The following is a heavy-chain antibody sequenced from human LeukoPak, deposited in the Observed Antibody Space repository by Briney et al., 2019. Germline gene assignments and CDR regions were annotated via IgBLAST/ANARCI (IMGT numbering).Heavy chain of an antibody. CDR2: IYPGDSDT. D-gene: IGHD4-17*01. Sequence: GESLKISCKGSGYTFTTYWIGWVRQMPGKGLEWMGIIYPGDSDTTYSPSFQGQVIISADKSISTAYLHWSSLKASDTATYFCARPVDYGDYSGAFDIWGQGTMVTVSS. J-gene: IGHJ3*02. V-gene: IGHV5-51*01. CDR3: ARPVDYGDYSGAFDI. CDR1: GYTFTTYW.